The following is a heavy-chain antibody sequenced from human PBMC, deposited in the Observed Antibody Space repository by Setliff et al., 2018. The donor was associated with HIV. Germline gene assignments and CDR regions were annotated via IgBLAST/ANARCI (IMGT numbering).Heavy chain of an antibody. J-gene: IGHJ4*02. V-gene: IGHV4-59*01. CDR2: IYYSGDT. D-gene: IGHD3-22*01. CDR1: GGSIKNYY. CDR3: ARVRLTMIMMVDYFDQ. Sequence: SETLSLTCTVSGGSIKNYYWSWIRQSPEKGLEWIGYIYYSGDTNYNPSLRSRVTISVDTSQNRFSLRLTSVTAADTGVYFCARVRLTMIMMVDYFDQWGQGTLVTVSS.